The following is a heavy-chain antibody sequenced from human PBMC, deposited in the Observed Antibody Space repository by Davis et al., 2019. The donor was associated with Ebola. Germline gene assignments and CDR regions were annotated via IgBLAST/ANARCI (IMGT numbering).Heavy chain of an antibody. D-gene: IGHD2-15*01. V-gene: IGHV1-2*06. Sequence: ASSVKVSCKASGYTFTDYYMHWVRQASGQGLEWMGRINPNSGGTNYAQKFQGRVTMTRDTSISTAYMELSRLRSDDTAVYYCAKKPGGVVVAATPAFDYWGQGTLVTVSS. CDR1: GYTFTDYY. J-gene: IGHJ4*02. CDR3: AKKPGGVVVAATPAFDY. CDR2: INPNSGGT.